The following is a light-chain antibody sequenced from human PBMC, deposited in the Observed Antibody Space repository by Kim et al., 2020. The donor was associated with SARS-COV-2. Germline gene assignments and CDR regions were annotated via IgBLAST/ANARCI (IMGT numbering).Light chain of an antibody. V-gene: IGLV1-40*01. Sequence: RVTISCTGSSSNIGAGYDVHWYQHLPGQAPNLLIYGNSNRPSGVPDRFSGSKSGTSASLAITGLQAEDEADYYCQSYDSSLSGYVFGTGTKVTVL. CDR2: GNS. CDR1: SSNIGAGYD. CDR3: QSYDSSLSGYV. J-gene: IGLJ1*01.